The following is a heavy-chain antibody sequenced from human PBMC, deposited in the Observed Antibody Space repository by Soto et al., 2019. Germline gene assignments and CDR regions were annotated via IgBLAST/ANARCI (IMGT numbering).Heavy chain of an antibody. D-gene: IGHD6-6*01. J-gene: IGHJ6*02. Sequence: SLRLSCASSGFTVSSNYMSWVRQAPGKGLEWVSVIYSGGSTYYADSVKGRFTISRDNSKNTLYLQMNSLRAEDTAVYYCARGRSISSPHYYYYGMDVWGQGTTVTVSS. CDR1: GFTVSSNY. V-gene: IGHV3-53*01. CDR2: IYSGGST. CDR3: ARGRSISSPHYYYYGMDV.